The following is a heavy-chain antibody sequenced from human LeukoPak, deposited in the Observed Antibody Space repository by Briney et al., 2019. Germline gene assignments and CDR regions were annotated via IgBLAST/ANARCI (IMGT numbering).Heavy chain of an antibody. CDR1: GFTFSSYA. CDR3: AKQVWYSSSWYSGY. D-gene: IGHD6-13*01. Sequence: GGSLRLSCAASGFTFSSYAMNWVRQAPGKGLEWVSSISGSGANTYYADSVKGRFTISRDNAKNTLFLQMNSLRAEDTAVYYCAKQVWYSSSWYSGYWGQGTLVTVSS. J-gene: IGHJ4*02. V-gene: IGHV3-23*01. CDR2: ISGSGANT.